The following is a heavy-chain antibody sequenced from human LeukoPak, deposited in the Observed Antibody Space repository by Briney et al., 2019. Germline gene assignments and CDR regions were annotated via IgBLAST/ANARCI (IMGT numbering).Heavy chain of an antibody. Sequence: GASVKVSCKASGGTFSSYAISWVRQAPGQGLEWMGGIIPIFGTANYAQKFQGRVTITADKSTSTAYMELSSLRSEDTAVYYCARGAVGHHWFDPWGQGTLVTVSS. CDR2: IIPIFGTA. CDR3: ARGAVGHHWFDP. CDR1: GGTFSSYA. V-gene: IGHV1-69*06. J-gene: IGHJ5*02.